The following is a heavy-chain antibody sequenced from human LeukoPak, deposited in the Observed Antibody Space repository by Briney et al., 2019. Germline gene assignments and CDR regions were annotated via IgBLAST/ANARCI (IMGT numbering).Heavy chain of an antibody. CDR1: GFIFSGSA. CDR2: IYGGGDA. CDR3: ARVQFQWFDP. Sequence: GGSLRLSCAASGFIFSGSAMHWVRQAPGKGLEWVSVIYGGGDAYYADSVKGRFTIARDNSKKTLYLQMNNLRVEDTAVYYCARVQFQWFDPWGQGTLVTVSS. D-gene: IGHD6-19*01. V-gene: IGHV3-66*01. J-gene: IGHJ5*02.